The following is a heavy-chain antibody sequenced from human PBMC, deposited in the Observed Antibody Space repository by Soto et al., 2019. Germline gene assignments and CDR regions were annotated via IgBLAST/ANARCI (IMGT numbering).Heavy chain of an antibody. CDR2: ISFDGSNE. CDR1: GFTFRNYG. Sequence: QMQVVESGGGVAQPGRSLRLSCAASGFTFRNYGMHWVRQAPGKGLEWVALISFDGSNEYYADSVKGRFTVSRANPKKTLYLQMNSLRGEDTAVYYCAKERIIGYSSGWYYGMDVWGQGTTVTVSS. J-gene: IGHJ6*02. CDR3: AKERIIGYSSGWYYGMDV. D-gene: IGHD6-19*01. V-gene: IGHV3-30*18.